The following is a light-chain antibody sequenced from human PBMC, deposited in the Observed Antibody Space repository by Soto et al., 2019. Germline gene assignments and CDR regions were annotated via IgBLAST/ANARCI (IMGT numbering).Light chain of an antibody. V-gene: IGKV1-27*01. Sequence: DIQMTQSPSSLSASVGDRVTITCRASQGISHFLAWYQQKPGKVPKLLIYAASILQSGVPPRFSGCGSGTDFTLTISSLQPEDVATYYCQKYNTVPRTFGQGTKVEI. CDR3: QKYNTVPRT. CDR1: QGISHF. J-gene: IGKJ1*01. CDR2: AAS.